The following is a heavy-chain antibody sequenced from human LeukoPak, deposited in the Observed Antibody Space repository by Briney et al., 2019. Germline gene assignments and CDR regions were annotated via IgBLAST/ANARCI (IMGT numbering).Heavy chain of an antibody. J-gene: IGHJ4*02. CDR2: ISGSGGST. Sequence: GGSLRLSCAASGFTFSSYAMSWVRQAPGKGLEWVPTISGSGGSTYYADSVKGRFTISGDNSKNTLYLQMNSLRAEDTAVYYCATSGRWELRMDYFDYWGQGTLVTVSS. CDR1: GFTFSSYA. V-gene: IGHV3-23*01. D-gene: IGHD1-26*01. CDR3: ATSGRWELRMDYFDY.